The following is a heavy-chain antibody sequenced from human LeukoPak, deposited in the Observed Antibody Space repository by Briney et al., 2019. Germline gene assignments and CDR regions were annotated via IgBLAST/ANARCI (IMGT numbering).Heavy chain of an antibody. CDR3: ARGLGRLTGLNIAARPFDY. V-gene: IGHV1-46*02. J-gene: IGHJ4*02. Sequence: ASVKVSCKASGYTFNSNYMHWVRQAPGQGLEWMGIINPSDGSTFYAQKFQGRVTMTRDMSTNTAYMELSRLRSDDTAVYYCARGLGRLTGLNIAARPFDYWGQGTLVTVSS. CDR2: INPSDGST. D-gene: IGHD6-6*01. CDR1: GYTFNSNY.